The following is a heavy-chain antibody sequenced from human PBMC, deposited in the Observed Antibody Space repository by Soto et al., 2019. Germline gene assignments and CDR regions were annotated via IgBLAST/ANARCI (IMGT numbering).Heavy chain of an antibody. J-gene: IGHJ6*02. CDR3: AKNGAAGIGWDYYYYYGMDV. CDR1: GFTFSSYA. Sequence: GGSLRLSCAASGFTFSSYAMSWVRQAPGKGLEWVSAISGSGGSTYYADSVKGRFTISRDNSKNTLYLQMNSLRAEDTAVYYCAKNGAAGIGWDYYYYYGMDVWGQGTTVTVSS. V-gene: IGHV3-23*01. CDR2: ISGSGGST. D-gene: IGHD6-13*01.